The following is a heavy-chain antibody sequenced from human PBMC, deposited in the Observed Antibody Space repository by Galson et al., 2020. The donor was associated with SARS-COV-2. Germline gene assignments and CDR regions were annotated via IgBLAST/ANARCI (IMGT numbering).Heavy chain of an antibody. V-gene: IGHV3-74*01. CDR3: ARGDATPRTMDV. CDR1: GFTFSSYW. J-gene: IGHJ6*02. Sequence: GGSLRLSCAASGFTFSSYWMHWVRQAPGKGLVWVSRINSDGSTTNYADSVKGRFTISRDKAKNTLYLQMNSLRVEDTAVYYCARGDATPRTMDVWGQGTTVTVSS. CDR2: INSDGSTT.